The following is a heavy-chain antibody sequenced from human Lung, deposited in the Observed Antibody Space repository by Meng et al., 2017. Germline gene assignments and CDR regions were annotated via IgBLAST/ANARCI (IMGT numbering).Heavy chain of an antibody. J-gene: IGHJ4*02. D-gene: IGHD4-11*01. CDR2: INHSGST. V-gene: IGHV4-34*01. CDR1: GGSFSDYY. Sequence: VQLQKGGAGLFKPSETLSLTGVVSGGSFSDYYWSWIRQPPGKGLEWIGEINHSGSTNYNPSLESRATISVDTSQNNLSLKLSSVTAADSAVYYCARGPTTMAHDFDYWGQGTLVTVSS. CDR3: ARGPTTMAHDFDY.